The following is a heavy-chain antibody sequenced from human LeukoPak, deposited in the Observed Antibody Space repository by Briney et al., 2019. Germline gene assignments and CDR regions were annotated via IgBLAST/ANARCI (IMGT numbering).Heavy chain of an antibody. CDR2: IYPGDSDT. J-gene: IGHJ3*02. D-gene: IGHD2-15*01. CDR1: GYSFTSYW. Sequence: GESLKISCKGCGYSFTSYWLGWVRQMPGKGLEWMGIIYPGDSDTRYSPSFQGQVTISADKSISTAYLQWSSLKASDTAMYYCASLSRHCSGGSCRGGAFDIWGQGTMVTVSS. CDR3: ASLSRHCSGGSCRGGAFDI. V-gene: IGHV5-51*01.